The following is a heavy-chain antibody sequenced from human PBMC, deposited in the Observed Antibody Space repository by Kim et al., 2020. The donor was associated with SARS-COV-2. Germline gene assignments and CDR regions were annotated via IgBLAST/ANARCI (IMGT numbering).Heavy chain of an antibody. J-gene: IGHJ4*02. CDR2: ISSSGSTI. D-gene: IGHD3-10*01. Sequence: GGSLRLSCAASGFTFSSYEMNWVRQAPGKGLEWVSYISSSGSTIYYADSVKGRFTISRDNAKNSLYLQMNSLRAEDTAVYYCAISGGYYYGSGSMLFDYWGQGTLVTVSS. CDR3: AISGGYYYGSGSMLFDY. V-gene: IGHV3-48*03. CDR1: GFTFSSYE.